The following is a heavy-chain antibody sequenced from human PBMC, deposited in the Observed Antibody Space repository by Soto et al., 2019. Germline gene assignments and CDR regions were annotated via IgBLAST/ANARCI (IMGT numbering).Heavy chain of an antibody. CDR3: ARVRGRLNGSGSLDYYYGMDV. V-gene: IGHV3-48*02. D-gene: IGHD3-10*01. CDR1: GFTFSSYS. Sequence: GGSLRLSCAASGFTFSSYSMNWVRQAPGKGLEWVSYISSSSSTIYYADSVKGRFTISRDNAKNSLYLQMNSLRDEDTAVYYCARVRGRLNGSGSLDYYYGMDVWGQGTTVTVSS. CDR2: ISSSSSTI. J-gene: IGHJ6*02.